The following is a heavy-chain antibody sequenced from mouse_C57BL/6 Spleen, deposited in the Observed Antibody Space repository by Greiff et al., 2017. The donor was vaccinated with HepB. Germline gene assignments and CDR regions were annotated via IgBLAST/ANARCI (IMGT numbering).Heavy chain of an antibody. V-gene: IGHV1-22*01. CDR1: GYTFTDYN. J-gene: IGHJ3*01. CDR2: INPNNGGT. Sequence: EVQLQQSGPELVKPGASVKMSCKASGYTFTDYNMHWVKQSHGKSLEWIGYINPNNGGTSYNQKFKGKATLTVNKSSSTAYMELRSLTSEDSAVYYCARQKVFYDYWFAYWGQGTLVTVSA. CDR3: ARQKVFYDYWFAY. D-gene: IGHD2-4*01.